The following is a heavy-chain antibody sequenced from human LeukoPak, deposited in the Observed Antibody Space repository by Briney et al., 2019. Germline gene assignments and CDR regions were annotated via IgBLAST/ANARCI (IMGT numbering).Heavy chain of an antibody. CDR3: ASVAREYCSSTSCHTSRWGRGPYYYYYYMDV. CDR2: IYYSGST. Sequence: SETLSLTCTVSGVSISSYYWSWVRQPPGKGLEWVGYIYYSGSTNYNPSLKSRVTISVDTSKNQFSLKLSSVTAADTAVYYCASVAREYCSSTSCHTSRWGRGPYYYYYYMDVWGKGTTVTVSS. V-gene: IGHV4-59*01. D-gene: IGHD2-2*02. J-gene: IGHJ6*03. CDR1: GVSISSYY.